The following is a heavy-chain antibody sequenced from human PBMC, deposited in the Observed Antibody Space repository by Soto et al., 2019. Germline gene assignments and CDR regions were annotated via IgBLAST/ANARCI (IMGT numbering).Heavy chain of an antibody. CDR2: INVYNGDR. V-gene: IGHV1-18*01. J-gene: IGHJ5*02. Sequence: GASVKVSCKAQGYIFTKYGIGWLRQSPGHGLEWMGLINVYNGDRKVAQKFQDRVSMTTDTATDTAYMELKSLRSGDTAVYYCARLQLGGDRMLNWFDPWGQGTLVTVSS. D-gene: IGHD2-21*02. CDR3: ARLQLGGDRMLNWFDP. CDR1: GYIFTKYG.